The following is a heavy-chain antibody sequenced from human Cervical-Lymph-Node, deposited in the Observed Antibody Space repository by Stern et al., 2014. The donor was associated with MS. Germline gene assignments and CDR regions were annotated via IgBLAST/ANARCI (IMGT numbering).Heavy chain of an antibody. CDR3: ARHVQGFDY. Sequence: EVQLVESGAEVKKPGESLKISCKLSGYSFTIYYIAWVRQMPGKGLGGMGSTFPNDSAPTYSPSFKGQVTISADKSTPSAYLQWSSLRASDTAMYYCARHVQGFDYWGQGTLVTVSS. V-gene: IGHV5-51*01. CDR2: TFPNDSAP. J-gene: IGHJ4*02. CDR1: GYSFTIYY.